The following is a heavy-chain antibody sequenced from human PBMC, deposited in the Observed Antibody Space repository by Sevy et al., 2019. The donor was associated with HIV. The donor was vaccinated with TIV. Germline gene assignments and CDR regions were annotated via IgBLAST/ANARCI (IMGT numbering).Heavy chain of an antibody. CDR2: ISSTSNTI. J-gene: IGHJ3*02. CDR1: GFTFSTYN. D-gene: IGHD3-16*01. CDR3: ARIGMITFGGAARGAFDI. V-gene: IGHV3-48*01. Sequence: GGSLRLSCAASGFTFSTYNMHWVRQAPGKGLEWVSYISSTSNTIYYADSVKGRFSISKDNADNSLYLQMKSLSAEDTALYYCARIGMITFGGAARGAFDIWCQGTMVTASS.